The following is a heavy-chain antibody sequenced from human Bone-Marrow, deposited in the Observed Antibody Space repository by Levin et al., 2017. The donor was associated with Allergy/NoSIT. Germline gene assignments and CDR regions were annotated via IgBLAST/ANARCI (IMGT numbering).Heavy chain of an antibody. CDR3: AREAKTIFGVVIIPNCFDP. J-gene: IGHJ5*02. V-gene: IGHV1-3*01. CDR2: INVGRGST. Sequence: ASVKVSCKTSGYTFTQYAMRWVRQAPGQRPEWMGWINVGRGSTEYAQKFQGRVSITRDTSASTVYMELSSLTSEDTARYYCAREAKTIFGVVIIPNCFDPWGQGTLVTVSS. CDR1: GYTFTQYA. D-gene: IGHD3-3*01.